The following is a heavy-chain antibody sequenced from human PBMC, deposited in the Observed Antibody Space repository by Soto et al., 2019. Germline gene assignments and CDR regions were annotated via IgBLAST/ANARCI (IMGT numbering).Heavy chain of an antibody. CDR3: ARRHYYDSSGYADALDI. D-gene: IGHD3-22*01. CDR1: GDSISSGDYY. V-gene: IGHV4-30-4*01. CDR2: TYHSGRT. J-gene: IGHJ3*02. Sequence: SETLSLTCTVSGDSISSGDYYWSWIRQSPDKGLEWIGYTYHSGRTYYKPSLKSRVTISADTSKNQFSLKLSSVTAADAAVYYCARRHYYDSSGYADALDIWGQGTSVTVSS.